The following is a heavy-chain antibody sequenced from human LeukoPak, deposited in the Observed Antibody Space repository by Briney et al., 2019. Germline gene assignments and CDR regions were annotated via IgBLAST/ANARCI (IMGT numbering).Heavy chain of an antibody. J-gene: IGHJ6*04. Sequence: SVKVSCKVSGGTFSSYAISWVRQAPGQGLEWMGGIIPIFGTANYAQKFQGRVTITADESTSTAYMELSSLRSEDTAVYYCARVNYDILTGYKYYYYYGMDVWGKGTTVTVSS. CDR1: GGTFSSYA. D-gene: IGHD3-9*01. CDR2: IIPIFGTA. CDR3: ARVNYDILTGYKYYYYYGMDV. V-gene: IGHV1-69*13.